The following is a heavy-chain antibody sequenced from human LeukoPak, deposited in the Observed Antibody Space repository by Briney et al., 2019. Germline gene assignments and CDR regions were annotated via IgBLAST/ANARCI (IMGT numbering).Heavy chain of an antibody. V-gene: IGHV4-4*07. CDR3: ARAVYSSNWYAFDY. CDR2: IYTSGGT. CDR1: GVCISGYY. Sequence: SETLSLTCTVSGVCISGYYWSWIRQPAGKGLEWIGRIYTSGGTNYNPSLKSRVTMSVDTSKNQFSLKLSSVTAADTAVYYCARAVYSSNWYAFDYWGQGALVTVSS. D-gene: IGHD6-13*01. J-gene: IGHJ4*02.